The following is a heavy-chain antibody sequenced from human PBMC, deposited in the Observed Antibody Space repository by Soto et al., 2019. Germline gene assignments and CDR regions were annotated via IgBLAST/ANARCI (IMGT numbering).Heavy chain of an antibody. CDR1: GFTFSSYA. V-gene: IGHV3-23*01. J-gene: IGHJ6*02. CDR2: ISGSGGHT. CDR3: AKRDSSVGYVMDV. Sequence: PGGSLRLSCAASGFTFSSYAVTWVRQAPGMGLEWVSTISGSGGHTFYADSVKGRFIISRDNSKNTLYLQMDSLRAEDTAVYYCAKRDSSVGYVMDVCGQGTTLTVSS. D-gene: IGHD1-26*01.